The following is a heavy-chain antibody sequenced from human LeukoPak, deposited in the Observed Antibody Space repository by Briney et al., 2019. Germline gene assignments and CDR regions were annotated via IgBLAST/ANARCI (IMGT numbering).Heavy chain of an antibody. CDR3: ARRVGTSSPGGYYGMDV. CDR1: GYSFTSYW. CDR2: IDHSDSYT. J-gene: IGHJ6*04. D-gene: IGHD2-2*01. Sequence: GESLRIFCKGSGYSFTSYWISWGRQMPGKGLEWMGRIDHSDSYTNYSPSFQGHVTISADKSISTAYLQWSSLKASDTAMYYCARRVGTSSPGGYYGMDVWGKGTTVTVSS. V-gene: IGHV5-10-1*01.